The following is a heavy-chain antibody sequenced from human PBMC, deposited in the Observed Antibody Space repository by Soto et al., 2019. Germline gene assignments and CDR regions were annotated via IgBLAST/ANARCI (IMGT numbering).Heavy chain of an antibody. D-gene: IGHD5-18*01. CDR2: IIPIFGTA. V-gene: IGHV1-69*01. J-gene: IGHJ6*02. CDR1: GGTFSSYA. Sequence: QVQLVQSGAEVKKPGSSVKVSCKASGGTFSSYAISWVRQAPGQGLEWMGGIIPIFGTANHAQKFQGRVTITADESTSTAYMELSSLRSEDTAVYYCAWGYSYGSHYYYYGMDVWGRGTTVIVSS. CDR3: AWGYSYGSHYYYYGMDV.